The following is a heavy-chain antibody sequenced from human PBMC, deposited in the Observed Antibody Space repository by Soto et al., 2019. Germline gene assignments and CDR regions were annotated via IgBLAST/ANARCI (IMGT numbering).Heavy chain of an antibody. J-gene: IGHJ5*02. Sequence: EVQLVESGGGLVQPGRSLRLSCAASGFNFADNGISWFRQAPGKGLDWIGFTRSKANDETPQYAASVQGRFTISRDDSNSIAYLQMNSLQIEDTAVYYCARAGGYDFWLPSLGQGTLVNVSS. D-gene: IGHD3-3*01. CDR1: GFNFADNG. V-gene: IGHV3-49*03. CDR2: TRSKANDETP. CDR3: ARAGGYDFWLPS.